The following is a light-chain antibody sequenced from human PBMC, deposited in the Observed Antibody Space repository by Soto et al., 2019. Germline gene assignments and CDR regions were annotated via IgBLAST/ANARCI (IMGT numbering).Light chain of an antibody. CDR1: SSDVGGYNY. CDR2: EVS. V-gene: IGLV2-8*01. CDR3: SSYGGSTTVV. Sequence: QSVLTQPPSASGSPGQSVTVSCTGTSSDVGGYNYVSWYQQYPGKAPKLMIYEVSKRPSGVPDRFSGSKSGNTASLTVSGLQAEDEADYYCSSYGGSTTVVFGGGTKLTVL. J-gene: IGLJ2*01.